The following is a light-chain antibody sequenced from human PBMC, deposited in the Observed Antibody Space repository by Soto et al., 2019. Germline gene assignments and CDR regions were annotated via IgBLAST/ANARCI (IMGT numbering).Light chain of an antibody. CDR2: RNN. J-gene: IGLJ2*01. CDR3: AAWDDSLSGL. V-gene: IGLV1-47*01. Sequence: QSVLTQPPSASGTPGQRVTISCSGSSCNIGSNYVYWYQQLPGTAPKLLIYRNNQRPSGVPDRFSGSKSGTSASLAISGLRSEDEADYYCAAWDDSLSGLFGGGTKVTVL. CDR1: SCNIGSNY.